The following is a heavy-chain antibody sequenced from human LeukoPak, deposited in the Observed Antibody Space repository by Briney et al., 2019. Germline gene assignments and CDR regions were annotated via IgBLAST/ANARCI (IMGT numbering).Heavy chain of an antibody. V-gene: IGHV3-21*01. Sequence: PGGSLRLSCAASGFTFSSYSMNWVRQAPGKGLEWVSSISSSSSYIYYADSVKGRFTISRDNAKNSLYLQMNSLRAEDTAVYYCARDRKPPGYCDSSGYPNWFDPWGQGTLVTVSS. CDR1: GFTFSSYS. D-gene: IGHD3-22*01. CDR3: ARDRKPPGYCDSSGYPNWFDP. J-gene: IGHJ5*02. CDR2: ISSSSSYI.